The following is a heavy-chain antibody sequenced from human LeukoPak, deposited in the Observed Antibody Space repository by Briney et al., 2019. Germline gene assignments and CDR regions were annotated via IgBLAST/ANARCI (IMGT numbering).Heavy chain of an antibody. Sequence: GGSLRLSCAASGFTFRSYVMSWVRQAPGKGLEWVSTISGSSVTTYYADSVKGRFTISRDNSKNTLYLQMNSLRAEETAVYYCARGGYYYDSSGYYYLFQNIDYWGQGTLVTVSS. CDR1: GFTFRSYV. V-gene: IGHV3-23*01. CDR3: ARGGYYYDSSGYYYLFQNIDY. J-gene: IGHJ4*02. CDR2: ISGSSVTT. D-gene: IGHD3-22*01.